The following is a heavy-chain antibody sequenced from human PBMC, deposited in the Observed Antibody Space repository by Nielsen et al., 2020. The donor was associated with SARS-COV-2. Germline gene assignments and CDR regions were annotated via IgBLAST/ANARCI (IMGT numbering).Heavy chain of an antibody. V-gene: IGHV2-5*02. CDR2: IYWDDDK. D-gene: IGHD4-17*01. J-gene: IGHJ6*02. CDR3: ARDFIFIGGDYGYYYYYYGMDV. Sequence: WIRQPPGKALEWLALIYWDDDKRYSPSLKSRLTITKDTSKNQVVLTMTNMDPVDTATYYCARDFIFIGGDYGYYYYYYGMDVWGQGTTVTVSS.